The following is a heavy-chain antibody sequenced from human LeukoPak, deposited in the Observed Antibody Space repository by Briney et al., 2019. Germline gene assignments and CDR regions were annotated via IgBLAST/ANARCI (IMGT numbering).Heavy chain of an antibody. Sequence: ASVKVSCKASGYTFTSYGISWVRQAPGQGLEWMGWISAYNGNTNYAQKLQGRVTMTTDTSTSTAYMELRSLRSDDTAVYYCARDPKDDTSGSYYFDYWGQGTLVTVSS. V-gene: IGHV1-18*01. CDR3: ARDPKDDTSGSYYFDY. CDR1: GYTFTSYG. D-gene: IGHD3-22*01. CDR2: ISAYNGNT. J-gene: IGHJ4*02.